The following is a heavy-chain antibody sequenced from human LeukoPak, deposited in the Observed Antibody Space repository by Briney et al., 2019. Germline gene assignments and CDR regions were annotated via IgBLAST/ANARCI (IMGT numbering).Heavy chain of an antibody. V-gene: IGHV1-46*01. Sequence: ASVKVSCQAAGYTFSSYCMHWVRQAPGQGLEWMGIINPSGGSTNYAQKFQGRVTMTRDTSTSTVYMGLSSLRSEDTALYYCARAGAIVGRFDYWGQGTLVTVSS. D-gene: IGHD1-26*01. CDR2: INPSGGST. CDR1: GYTFSSYC. CDR3: ARAGAIVGRFDY. J-gene: IGHJ4*02.